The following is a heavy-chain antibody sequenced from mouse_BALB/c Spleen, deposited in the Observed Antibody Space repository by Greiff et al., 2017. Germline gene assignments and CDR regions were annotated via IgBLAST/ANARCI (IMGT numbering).Heavy chain of an antibody. CDR3: ARERYGSSYYAMDY. V-gene: IGHV2-9*02. J-gene: IGHJ4*01. D-gene: IGHD1-1*01. Sequence: VKLVESGPGLVAPSQSLSITCTVSGFSLTSYGVHWVRQPPGKGLEWLGVIWAGGSTNYNSALMSRLSISKDNSKSQVFLKMNSLQTDDTAMYYCARERYGSSYYAMDYWGQGTSVTVSS. CDR2: IWAGGST. CDR1: GFSLTSYG.